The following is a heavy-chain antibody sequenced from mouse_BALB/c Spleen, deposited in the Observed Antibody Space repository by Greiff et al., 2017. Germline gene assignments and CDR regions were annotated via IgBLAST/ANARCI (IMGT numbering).Heavy chain of an antibody. CDR2: ISYDGSN. Sequence: EVKLVESGPGLVKPSQSLSLTCSVTGYSITSGYYWNWIRQFPGNKLEWMGYISYDGSNNYNPSLKNRISITRDTSKNQFFLKLNSVTTEDTATYYCARDPYFDYWGQGTTLTVSS. V-gene: IGHV3-6*02. CDR1: GYSITSGYY. J-gene: IGHJ2*01. CDR3: ARDPYFDY.